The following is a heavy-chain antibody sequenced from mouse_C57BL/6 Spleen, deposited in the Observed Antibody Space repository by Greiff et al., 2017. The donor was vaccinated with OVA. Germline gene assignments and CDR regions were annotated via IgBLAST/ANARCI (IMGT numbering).Heavy chain of an antibody. Sequence: VQLKESGPGLVKPSQSLSLTCSVTGYSITSGYYWNWIRQFPGNKLEWMGYISYDGSNNYNPSLKNRISITRDTSKNQFFLKLNSVTTEDTATYYCARAGERGWFAYWGQGTLVTVSA. V-gene: IGHV3-6*01. CDR3: ARAGERGWFAY. CDR1: GYSITSGYY. J-gene: IGHJ3*01. D-gene: IGHD4-1*01. CDR2: ISYDGSN.